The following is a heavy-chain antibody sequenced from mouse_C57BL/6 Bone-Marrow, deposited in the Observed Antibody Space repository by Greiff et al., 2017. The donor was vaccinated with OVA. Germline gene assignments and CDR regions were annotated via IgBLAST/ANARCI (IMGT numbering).Heavy chain of an antibody. J-gene: IGHJ3*01. CDR2: ISDGGSYT. V-gene: IGHV5-4*03. D-gene: IGHD2-4*01. CDR3: AIYDYDVRFAY. CDR1: GFTFSSYA. Sequence: EVMLVESGGGLVKPGGSLKLSCAASGFTFSSYAMSWVRQTPEKRLEWVATISDGGSYTYYPDNVKGRFTISRDNAKNNLYLQMSHLKSEDTAMYYCAIYDYDVRFAYWGQGTLVTVSA.